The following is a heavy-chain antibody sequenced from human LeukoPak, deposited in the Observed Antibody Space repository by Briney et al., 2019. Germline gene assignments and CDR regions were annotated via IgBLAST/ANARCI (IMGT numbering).Heavy chain of an antibody. Sequence: SETLSLTCAVYGGSFSGYYWSWIRQPPGKELEWIGEINHSGSTNYNPSLKSRVTISVDTSKNQFSLKLSSVTAADTAVYYCARLIQVVPAASRNYYYYYYMDVWGKGTTVTVSS. CDR3: ARLIQVVPAASRNYYYYYYMDV. CDR2: INHSGST. V-gene: IGHV4-34*01. CDR1: GGSFSGYY. J-gene: IGHJ6*03. D-gene: IGHD2-2*01.